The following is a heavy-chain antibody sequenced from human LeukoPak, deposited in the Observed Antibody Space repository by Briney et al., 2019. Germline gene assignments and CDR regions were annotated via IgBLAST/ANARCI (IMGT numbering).Heavy chain of an antibody. Sequence: RTGGSLRLSCAASGFTFSSYGMHWVRQAPGKGLEWVAFIRYDGSNKYYADSVKGRFTISRDNSRHTLYLQMNKLRAEDTAVYYCARARLENDDAFDIWGQGTMVTVSS. V-gene: IGHV3-30*02. D-gene: IGHD1-1*01. CDR2: IRYDGSNK. CDR3: ARARLENDDAFDI. J-gene: IGHJ3*02. CDR1: GFTFSSYG.